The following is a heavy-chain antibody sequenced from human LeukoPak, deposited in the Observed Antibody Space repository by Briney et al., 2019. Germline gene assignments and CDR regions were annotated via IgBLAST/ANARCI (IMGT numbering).Heavy chain of an antibody. J-gene: IGHJ3*01. CDR3: VSGNDPDYVWGTYRRDAFDF. V-gene: IGHV3-21*01. CDR1: GYTFSDYS. Sequence: GGSLRLSCAASGYTFSDYSVNWVRQVPGKGLEWVSSISSSGTYIYYADSVKGRFTISRDNAKNSLFLQMNNLRAEDTAVYYCVSGNDPDYVWGTYRRDAFDFWGEGTMVIVSS. D-gene: IGHD3-16*02. CDR2: ISSSGTYI.